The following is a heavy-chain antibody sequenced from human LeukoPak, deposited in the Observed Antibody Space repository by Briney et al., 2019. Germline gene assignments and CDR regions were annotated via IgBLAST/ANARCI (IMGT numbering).Heavy chain of an antibody. CDR3: TTELVWFGVLAH. CDR1: GITVSNIY. V-gene: IGHV3-15*01. J-gene: IGHJ4*02. D-gene: IGHD3-10*01. Sequence: PGGSLRLSCAASGITVSNIYMAWVRQAPGKGLEWVGRIKSKTDGGTTDYAAPVKDRFTISRDDSKSTLYLQMNSLQTEDTGVYYCTTELVWFGVLAHWGQGTLATVSS. CDR2: IKSKTDGGTT.